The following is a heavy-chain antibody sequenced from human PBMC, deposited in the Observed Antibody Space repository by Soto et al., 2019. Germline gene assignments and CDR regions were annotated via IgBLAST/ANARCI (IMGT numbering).Heavy chain of an antibody. V-gene: IGHV4-39*01. CDR2: IYYSGST. CDR1: GGSISSSSYY. D-gene: IGHD7-27*01. J-gene: IGHJ4*02. CDR3: ARRPSDVGIGYFDY. Sequence: QLQLQESGPGLVKPSETLSLTCTVSGGSISSSSYYRGWIRQPPGKGLGGIGSIYYSGSTFYNPSLKSRVTISVHTSKNQFSLKLSSVTAADTAVYYCARRPSDVGIGYFDYWGQGTLVTVSS.